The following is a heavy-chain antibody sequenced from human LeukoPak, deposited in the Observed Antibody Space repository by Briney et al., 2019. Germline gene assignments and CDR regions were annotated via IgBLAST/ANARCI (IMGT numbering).Heavy chain of an antibody. D-gene: IGHD2-21*01. CDR3: ARLRDYSSAFDI. CDR1: GGSISSYY. CDR2: IYYSGST. Sequence: SETLSLTCTVSGGSISSYYWSWIRQPPGKGLEWMGYIYYSGSTNYNHSLKSRVTISIDTSKNTLSLQLSFVTAADTAVDYCARLRDYSSAFDIWRQETMVSVCS. V-gene: IGHV4-59*01. J-gene: IGHJ3*02.